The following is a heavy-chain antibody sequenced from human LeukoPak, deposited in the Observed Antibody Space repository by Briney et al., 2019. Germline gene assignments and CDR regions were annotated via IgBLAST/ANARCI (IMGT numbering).Heavy chain of an antibody. CDR1: GGSIFSYY. V-gene: IGHV4-59*01. Sequence: SETLSLTCTVSGGSIFSYYWSWIRQPPGKGLEYIGYIYYSGSPHYNPPLKSRLTISVDTSKNTFPLKRSSVPAADTAMYYCASTTDDGYNDYWGQGTLVTVSS. D-gene: IGHD1-1*01. J-gene: IGHJ4*02. CDR3: ASTTDDGYNDY. CDR2: IYYSGSP.